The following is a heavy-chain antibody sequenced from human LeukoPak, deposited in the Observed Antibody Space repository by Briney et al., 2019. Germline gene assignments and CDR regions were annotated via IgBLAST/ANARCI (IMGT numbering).Heavy chain of an antibody. J-gene: IGHJ4*02. CDR1: GFTFSSYG. Sequence: PGGSLRLSCAASGFTFSSYGMHWVRQAPGKGLEWVAVISYDGSNKYYADSVKGRFTISRDNSKNTLYLQMNSLRAEDTAVYYCAKVGYYYDSSPFDYWGQGTLVTVSS. CDR2: ISYDGSNK. CDR3: AKVGYYYDSSPFDY. V-gene: IGHV3-30*18. D-gene: IGHD3-22*01.